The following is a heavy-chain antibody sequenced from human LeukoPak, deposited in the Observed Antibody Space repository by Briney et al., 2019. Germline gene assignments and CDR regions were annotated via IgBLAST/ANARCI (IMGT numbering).Heavy chain of an antibody. CDR2: MNPNSGNT. Sequence: VASVKVSCMASGYTFTSYDINWVRPATGQGLEWMGWMNPNSGNTGYAQKFQGRVTMTRNTSISTAYMELRTLRSEDTAVYYCARDGITGTTFWFEASGQGRLVTVS. CDR3: ARDGITGTTFWFEA. V-gene: IGHV1-8*01. D-gene: IGHD1-7*01. J-gene: IGHJ5*02. CDR1: GYTFTSYD.